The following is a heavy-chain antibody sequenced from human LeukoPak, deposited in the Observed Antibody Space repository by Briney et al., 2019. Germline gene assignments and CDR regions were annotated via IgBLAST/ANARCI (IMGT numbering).Heavy chain of an antibody. D-gene: IGHD6-13*01. J-gene: IGHJ4*02. CDR1: GFTFSSYA. CDR3: AKRYSSSWELDY. V-gene: IGHV3-23*01. Sequence: PGGSLRLSCAASGFTFSSYAMSWVRQAPGKGLEWVSAISGSGGSTYYADSVKGRFTISRDNSKNTLYLQMNSLRAEDTAVHYCAKRYSSSWELDYWGQGTLVTVSS. CDR2: ISGSGGST.